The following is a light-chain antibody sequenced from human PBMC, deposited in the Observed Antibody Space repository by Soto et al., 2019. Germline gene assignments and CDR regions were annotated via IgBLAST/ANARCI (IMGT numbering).Light chain of an antibody. Sequence: QSALTQPRSVSGSPGQSVTISCTGTSSDVGGYNYVSWYQQHPGKAPKVLIYGVSERPSGVTDRFSGSKSGNTASLTISGLPAEEEADYYCSSSAGSPRYVLAAGTKFTAL. CDR2: GVS. V-gene: IGLV2-11*01. J-gene: IGLJ1*01. CDR3: SSSAGSPRYV. CDR1: SSDVGGYNY.